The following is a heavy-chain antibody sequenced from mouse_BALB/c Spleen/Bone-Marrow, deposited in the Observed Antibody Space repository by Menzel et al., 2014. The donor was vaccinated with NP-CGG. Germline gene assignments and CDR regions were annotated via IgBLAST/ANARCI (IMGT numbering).Heavy chain of an antibody. CDR1: GYAFTDRW. CDR2: IDTSDSYT. Sequence: QVQLQQPGTELVMPGASVKMSCKASGYAFTDRWIHWVKPRPGQGLEWIGAIDTSDSYTNYNQKFKGKATLTVDESSSTAYIHLSSLTSEDSAVYYCARGGDDFSLDYWGQRTSVTVSS. J-gene: IGHJ4*01. D-gene: IGHD2-4*01. V-gene: IGHV1-69*01. CDR3: ARGGDDFSLDY.